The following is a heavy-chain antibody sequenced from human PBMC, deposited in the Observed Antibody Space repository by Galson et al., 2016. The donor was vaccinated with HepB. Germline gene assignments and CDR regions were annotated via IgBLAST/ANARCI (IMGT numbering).Heavy chain of an antibody. CDR3: AKDQRSSSGSSLYYALHV. CDR2: IGGSGQNT. V-gene: IGHV3-23*01. CDR1: GFTFMSYA. Sequence: SLRLSCAASGFTFMSYAMSWVRQAPGKGLEWVSSIGGSGQNTYYADSVKGRFTSSRDNSKSTLYLQMNSLKAEDTAIYYCAKDQRSSSGSSLYYALHVWGQGTTVTVSS. D-gene: IGHD6-6*01. J-gene: IGHJ6*02.